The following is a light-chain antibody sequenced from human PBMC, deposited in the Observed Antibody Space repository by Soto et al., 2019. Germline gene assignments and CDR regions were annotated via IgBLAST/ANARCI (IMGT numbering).Light chain of an antibody. Sequence: QSALTQPASVSGSPGQSITISCTGTSSDVGSYNLVSWYQQHPGKAPKLMIYEGSKRPSGVSNRFSGSKSGNTASLTISGLQAEDEADYYCGSYACSSTWVFGGGTQLTVL. CDR1: SSDVGSYNL. V-gene: IGLV2-23*01. CDR2: EGS. CDR3: GSYACSSTWV. J-gene: IGLJ7*01.